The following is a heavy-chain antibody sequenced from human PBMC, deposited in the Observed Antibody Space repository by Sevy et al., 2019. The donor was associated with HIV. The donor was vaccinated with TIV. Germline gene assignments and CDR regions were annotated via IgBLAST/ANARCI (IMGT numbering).Heavy chain of an antibody. D-gene: IGHD2-21*02. CDR1: GFTFSRHV. J-gene: IGHJ4*02. CDR3: AKDGSTTAIPSYSDY. CDR2: ISGRGSNT. Sequence: GGSLRLSCAASGFTFSRHVMSWVHQAPGKGLEWVSGISGRGSNTFYADSVKGRFTISRDNSKNTVDLQMSSLRAEDTALYHCAKDGSTTAIPSYSDYWGRGTLVTVSS. V-gene: IGHV3-23*01.